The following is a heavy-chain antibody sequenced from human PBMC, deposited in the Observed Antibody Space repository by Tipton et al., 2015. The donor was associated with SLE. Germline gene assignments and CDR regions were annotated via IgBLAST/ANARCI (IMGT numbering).Heavy chain of an antibody. CDR3: AKDTEWLVRPDYWYFDL. CDR1: GFTFSSYA. V-gene: IGHV3-23*01. CDR2: ISGSGGST. J-gene: IGHJ2*01. Sequence: SLRLSCVASGFTFSSYAMSWVRQAPGKGLEWVSGISGSGGSTYDADSVKGRFTISRDNSKKTLYLQMNSLRAEDTAVYYCAKDTEWLVRPDYWYFDLWGRGTLVTVSS. D-gene: IGHD6-19*01.